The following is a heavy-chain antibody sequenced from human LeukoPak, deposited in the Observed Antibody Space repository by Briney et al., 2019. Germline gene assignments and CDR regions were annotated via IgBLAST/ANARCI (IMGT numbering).Heavy chain of an antibody. J-gene: IGHJ4*02. CDR2: MKYDGSEK. D-gene: IGHD6-13*01. CDR1: GFISSSYW. CDR3: ARDIEAAGLFLDY. V-gene: IGHV3-7*01. Sequence: GGSLRLSCAASGFISSSYWTTSVRQAPGKGLEWVSNMKYDGSEKYYVDSVKGRFTISRDNAKNSLYLQMNSLRAEDTAVYYCARDIEAAGLFLDYWGQGTLVTVSS.